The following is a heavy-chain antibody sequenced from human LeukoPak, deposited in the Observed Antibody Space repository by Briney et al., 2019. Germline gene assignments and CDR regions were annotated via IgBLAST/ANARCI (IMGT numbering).Heavy chain of an antibody. V-gene: IGHV3-33*01. CDR1: GFTLRSYG. J-gene: IGHJ3*02. D-gene: IGHD2-21*02. CDR2: VWYDGGNR. Sequence: GGSLRLSCVASGFTLRSYGMHWIRQAPGRGLEWVAVVWYDGGNRYYVDSVKGRFTISRDNSKNTLYLQMNSLRAEDTAVYYCARGFGGDYDAFDIWGQGTVVTVSS. CDR3: ARGFGGDYDAFDI.